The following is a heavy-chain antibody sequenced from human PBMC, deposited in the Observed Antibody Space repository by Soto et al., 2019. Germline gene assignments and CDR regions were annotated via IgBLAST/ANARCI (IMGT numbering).Heavy chain of an antibody. D-gene: IGHD2-2*01. CDR3: ASDIVVVSDYYYGMDV. CDR2: ISAYNGNT. CDR1: GYTFTSYG. Sequence: QVQLVQSGAEVKKPGASVKVSCKASGYTFTSYGISWVRQAPGQGLEWMGWISAYNGNTNYAQKLQGRVTMTTDTSTSTAYMELRSLRSEDTAVYYCASDIVVVSDYYYGMDVWGQGTTVTVSS. J-gene: IGHJ6*02. V-gene: IGHV1-18*01.